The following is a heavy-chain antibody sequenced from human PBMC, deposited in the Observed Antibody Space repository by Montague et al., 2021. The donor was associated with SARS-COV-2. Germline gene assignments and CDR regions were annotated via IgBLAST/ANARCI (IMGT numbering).Heavy chain of an antibody. CDR1: GSSISSSSYY. Sequence: SETLSLTCTVSGSSISSSSYYWGWIRQPPGKGLEWIGSIYYSGSTYYNPSLKSRVTISVDTSKNQFSLKLSSVTAADTAVYYCAAVRSSGWESDYYYYGMDVWGQGTTVTVSS. CDR3: AAVRSSGWESDYYYYGMDV. D-gene: IGHD6-19*01. CDR2: IYYSGST. J-gene: IGHJ6*02. V-gene: IGHV4-39*01.